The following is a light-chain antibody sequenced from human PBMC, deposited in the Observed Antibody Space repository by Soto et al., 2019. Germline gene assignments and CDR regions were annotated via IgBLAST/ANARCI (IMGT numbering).Light chain of an antibody. V-gene: IGLV1-40*01. CDR2: GNS. Sequence: QSVLTQPPSVSGAPGQRVTISCTGSSSNIGAGYDVHWYQQLPGTAPKLLIYGNSNRPSGVPDRFSGSKSGTSATLGITGLQTGDEADYYCGTWDSSLSVGVFGGGTKVTVL. CDR1: SSNIGAGYD. J-gene: IGLJ2*01. CDR3: GTWDSSLSVGV.